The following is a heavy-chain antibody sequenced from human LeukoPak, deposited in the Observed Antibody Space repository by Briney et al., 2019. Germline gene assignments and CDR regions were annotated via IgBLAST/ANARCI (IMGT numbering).Heavy chain of an antibody. Sequence: PGGSLRLSCAASGFTFSSYGMHWVRQAPGKGLEWVAFIRYDGSNKYYADSVKGRFTISRDNSKNTLYLQMNGLRAEDTAVYYCAKDQLTTRVVPAPPGLWGRGTLVTVSS. J-gene: IGHJ2*01. CDR1: GFTFSSYG. V-gene: IGHV3-30*02. CDR3: AKDQLTTRVVPAPPGL. CDR2: IRYDGSNK. D-gene: IGHD2-2*01.